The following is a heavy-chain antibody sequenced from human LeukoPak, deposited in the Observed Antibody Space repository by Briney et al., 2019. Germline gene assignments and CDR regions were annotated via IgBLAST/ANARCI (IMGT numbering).Heavy chain of an antibody. Sequence: SETLSLTCAASGVSISSGAYYWSWIRQAPGKGLEWIGYFYHDGSTYYNPSLKSRVTMSVDRSKNQFSLKLGSVTAADTAVYYCASVPAAAHRGYFDYWGQGTLVTVSS. V-gene: IGHV4-30-2*01. J-gene: IGHJ4*02. CDR2: FYHDGST. D-gene: IGHD6-13*01. CDR1: GVSISSGAYY. CDR3: ASVPAAAHRGYFDY.